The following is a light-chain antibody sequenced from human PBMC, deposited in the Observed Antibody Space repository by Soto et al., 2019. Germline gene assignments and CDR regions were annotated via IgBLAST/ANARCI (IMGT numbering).Light chain of an antibody. J-gene: IGKJ1*01. V-gene: IGKV1-39*01. CDR1: QSISNY. CDR2: AAS. Sequence: DRQMTQSPSSLSASVGDRVTITCRASQSISNYLNWYQQKPGKAPKLLISAASSLQSGVPSRFSGSGSGTDFTLTISSLQPEDFATYYCQHYNSYSEAFGQGTKVELK. CDR3: QHYNSYSEA.